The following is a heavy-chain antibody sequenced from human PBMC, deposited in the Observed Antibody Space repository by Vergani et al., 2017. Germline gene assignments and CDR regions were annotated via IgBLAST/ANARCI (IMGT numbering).Heavy chain of an antibody. Sequence: EVQLVESGGGLVQPGGSLRLSCAASGFTFSSYSMNWVRQAPGKGLEWVSYISSSSSTIYYADSVKGRFTISRDNAKNSLYLQMNSLRAEDTAVYYCARGEWELLRVYYYGMDVWGQGTTVTVSS. V-gene: IGHV3-48*01. CDR2: ISSSSSTI. J-gene: IGHJ6*02. CDR3: ARGEWELLRVYYYGMDV. D-gene: IGHD1-26*01. CDR1: GFTFSSYS.